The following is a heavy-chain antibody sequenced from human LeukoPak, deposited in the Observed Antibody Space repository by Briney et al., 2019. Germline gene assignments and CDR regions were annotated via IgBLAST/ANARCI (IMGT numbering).Heavy chain of an antibody. CDR2: ISSSSSYI. Sequence: QPGGSLRLSCAASGFTISSHAMSWVRQAPGKGLEWVSSISSSSSYIYYADSVKGRFTISRDNSKNTLYLQMNSLRVEDTAVYYCAGTTTMTTKHFQHWGQGTLVTVSS. CDR3: AGTTTMTTKHFQH. D-gene: IGHD4-17*01. V-gene: IGHV3-23*01. J-gene: IGHJ1*01. CDR1: GFTISSHA.